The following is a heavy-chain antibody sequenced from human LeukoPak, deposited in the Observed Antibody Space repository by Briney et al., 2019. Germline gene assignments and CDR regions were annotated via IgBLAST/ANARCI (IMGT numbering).Heavy chain of an antibody. V-gene: IGHV1-2*02. CDR1: GYTFTGYY. Sequence: ASMKVSCKASGYTFTGYYMHWVRQAPGQGLEWMGWINPNSGGTNYAQKFQGRVTMTRDTSISTAYMELSRLRSDDTAVYYCASGTITIFGVVNFDYWGQGTLVTVSS. D-gene: IGHD3-3*01. CDR2: INPNSGGT. CDR3: ASGTITIFGVVNFDY. J-gene: IGHJ4*02.